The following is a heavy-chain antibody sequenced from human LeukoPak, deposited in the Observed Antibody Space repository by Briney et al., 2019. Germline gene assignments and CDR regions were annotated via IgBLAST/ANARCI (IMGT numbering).Heavy chain of an antibody. V-gene: IGHV4-39*01. CDR3: ARRGDSSGYYYFDY. J-gene: IGHJ4*02. D-gene: IGHD3-22*01. Sequence: SETLSLTCTVSGGSISSSSYYGGWVRQPPGKGLEWIGSISYSGSTYDNPSLKSRVTISVDTSKNQFSLKLSSVTAADTAVYYCARRGDSSGYYYFDYWGQGTLVTVSS. CDR2: ISYSGST. CDR1: GGSISSSSYY.